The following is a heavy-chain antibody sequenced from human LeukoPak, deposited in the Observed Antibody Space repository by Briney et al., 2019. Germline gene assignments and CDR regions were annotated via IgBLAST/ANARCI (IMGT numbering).Heavy chain of an antibody. J-gene: IGHJ6*03. CDR3: ATGLQYGLWGVPYFYYMHA. D-gene: IGHD3-10*01. Sequence: ASVKVSCKASGYDFTGYYVHWVRQAPGHGFEWMGWVNPRNGGTHYAQNFQGRVTITGDTSITIAYMELGSLTSDDTAVYYCATGLQYGLWGVPYFYYMHAWGKGTTVTVSS. CDR1: GYDFTGYY. V-gene: IGHV1-2*02. CDR2: VNPRNGGT.